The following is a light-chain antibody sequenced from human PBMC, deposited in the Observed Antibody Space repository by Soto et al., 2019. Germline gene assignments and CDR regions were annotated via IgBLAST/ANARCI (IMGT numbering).Light chain of an antibody. CDR3: QQRASWPYT. J-gene: IGKJ2*01. Sequence: EIVLTQSPDTLSLSPGEGATLSCRASHDVSVSLVWYRQRPGQSPRLLIHDASNRATGISARFSGSGSGTDFTLTIGSLEPEESALYYCQQRASWPYTSGXGTKVEIK. CDR2: DAS. V-gene: IGKV3-11*01. CDR1: HDVSVS.